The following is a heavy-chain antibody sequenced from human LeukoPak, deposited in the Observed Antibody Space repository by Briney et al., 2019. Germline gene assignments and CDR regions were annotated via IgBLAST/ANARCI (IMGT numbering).Heavy chain of an antibody. Sequence: GGSLRLSCAASGFTFSDAWMSWVRQGPGKGLEWVGRIKSRTDGGTADYAAPVKGRFTISRDDSKNTLYLQMNSLKTDDTAVYYCATVAYCRGVSCYGAFDIWGQGTMVTVSS. J-gene: IGHJ3*02. CDR1: GFTFSDAW. CDR3: ATVAYCRGVSCYGAFDI. D-gene: IGHD2-15*01. CDR2: IKSRTDGGTA. V-gene: IGHV3-15*01.